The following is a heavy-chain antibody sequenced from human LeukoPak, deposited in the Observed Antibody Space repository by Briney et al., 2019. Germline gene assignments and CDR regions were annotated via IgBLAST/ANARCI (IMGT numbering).Heavy chain of an antibody. CDR3: ARRSYYYYGMDV. J-gene: IGHJ6*02. CDR2: IYYSGST. V-gene: IGHV4-59*08. Sequence: PSETLSLTCTVSGGSISSYYWSWIRQPPGKGLEWIGYIYYSGSTNYNPSLKSRVTISVDTSKNQFSLKLSSVTAADTAVYYCARRSYYYYGMDVWGQGTTVTVPS. CDR1: GGSISSYY.